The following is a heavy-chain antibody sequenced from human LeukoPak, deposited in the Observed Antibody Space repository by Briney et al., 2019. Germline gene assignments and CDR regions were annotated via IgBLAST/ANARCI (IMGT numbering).Heavy chain of an antibody. CDR1: GFTFSYYY. Sequence: GESLRLSCGASGFTFSYYYMSWIRQAPRKGLEWVSYISSSGSTIYYADSVKGRFTISRDNAKNSLYLQMNSLRAEDTAVYYCGRETSVTTLFGYWGQGTLVSVSS. J-gene: IGHJ4*02. CDR3: GRETSVTTLFGY. CDR2: ISSSGSTI. D-gene: IGHD4-17*01. V-gene: IGHV3-11*01.